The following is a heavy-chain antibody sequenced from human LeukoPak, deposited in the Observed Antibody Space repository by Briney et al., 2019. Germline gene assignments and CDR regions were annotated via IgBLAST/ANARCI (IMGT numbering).Heavy chain of an antibody. CDR3: AKDSMIVVVITPTFFDY. D-gene: IGHD3-22*01. J-gene: IGHJ4*02. CDR1: AFTFSSYA. CDR2: ISGSGGST. V-gene: IGHV3-23*01. Sequence: GGSLRLSCAASAFTFSSYATSWVRQAPGKGLEWVSAISGSGGSTYYADSVKGRFTISRDNSKNTLYLQMNSLRAEDTAVYYCAKDSMIVVVITPTFFDYWGQGTLVTVSS.